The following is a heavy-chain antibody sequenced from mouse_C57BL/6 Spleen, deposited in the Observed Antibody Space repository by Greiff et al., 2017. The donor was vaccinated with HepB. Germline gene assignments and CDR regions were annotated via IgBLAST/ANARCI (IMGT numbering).Heavy chain of an antibody. CDR1: GFTFSSYG. V-gene: IGHV5-6*01. Sequence: EVQLVESGGDLVKPGGSLKLSCAASGFTFSSYGMSWVRQTPDKRLEWVATISSGGSYTYYPDSVKGRFTISRDNAKNTLYLQMSSLKSEDTAMYYCARGVYYSNSYWYFDVWGTGTTVTVSS. D-gene: IGHD2-5*01. CDR2: ISSGGSYT. CDR3: ARGVYYSNSYWYFDV. J-gene: IGHJ1*03.